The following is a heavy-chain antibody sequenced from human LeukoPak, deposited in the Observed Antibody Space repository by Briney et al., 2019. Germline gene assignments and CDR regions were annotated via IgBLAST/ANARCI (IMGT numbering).Heavy chain of an antibody. Sequence: ASVKVSCKASGYTFNTFSGYYMHWVRQAPGQGLEWVGRINPNSGAANSAQTFQDRVGMTRDTSISTVYMELSSLRSDDTAVYYCARDQGNDAFDIWGQGTMVTVS. CDR1: GYTFNTFSGYY. CDR2: INPNSGAA. CDR3: ARDQGNDAFDI. J-gene: IGHJ3*02. V-gene: IGHV1-2*06.